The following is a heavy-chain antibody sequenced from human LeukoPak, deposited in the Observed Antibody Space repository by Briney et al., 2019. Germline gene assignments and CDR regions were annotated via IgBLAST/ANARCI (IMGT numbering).Heavy chain of an antibody. V-gene: IGHV4-59*08. CDR3: ARQNPHRYERDY. Sequence: PSETLSLTCTVSGGSISSYYWSWIRQPPGKGLEWIGYIYYSGSTNYNPSLKSRVTISVDTSKNQFSLKLSSVTAADTAVYYCARQNPHRYERDYWGQGTLVTVSS. CDR1: GGSISSYY. J-gene: IGHJ4*02. D-gene: IGHD5-12*01. CDR2: IYYSGST.